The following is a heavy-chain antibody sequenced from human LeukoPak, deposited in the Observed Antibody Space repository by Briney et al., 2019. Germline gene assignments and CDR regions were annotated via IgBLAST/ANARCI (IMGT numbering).Heavy chain of an antibody. D-gene: IGHD4-17*01. CDR3: ARVRSSNDYGDYEDYFDY. CDR2: ISAYNGNT. Sequence: GASVKVSCKASGYTFTSYGISWVRQAPGQGLEWMGWISAYNGNTNYAQKLQGRVTITTDTSTSTAYMELRSLRSDGTAVYYCARVRSSNDYGDYEDYFDYWGQGTLVTVSS. V-gene: IGHV1-18*01. J-gene: IGHJ4*02. CDR1: GYTFTSYG.